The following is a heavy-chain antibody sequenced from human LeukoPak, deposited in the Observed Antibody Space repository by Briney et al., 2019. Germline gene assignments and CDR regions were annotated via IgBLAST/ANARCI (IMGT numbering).Heavy chain of an antibody. Sequence: SETLSLTCTVSGDSISSYYWSWIRQPPGKGLEWIGYIYYSGSTNYNPSLKSRVTISVDTSKNQFSLKLSSVTAADTAVYFCARHTNRLDAFDIWGQATMVTVSS. J-gene: IGHJ3*02. V-gene: IGHV4-59*08. CDR1: GDSISSYY. CDR2: IYYSGST. CDR3: ARHTNRLDAFDI. D-gene: IGHD3-3*01.